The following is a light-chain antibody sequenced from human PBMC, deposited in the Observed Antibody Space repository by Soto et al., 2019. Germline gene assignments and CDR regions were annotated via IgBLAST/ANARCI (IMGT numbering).Light chain of an antibody. CDR2: VGTGGIVG. Sequence: QSVLTQPPSASASLGASVTLTCTLSSGYSNYKVDWYQQRPGKGPRFVLRVGTGGIVGSKGDGIPDRFSVLGSVLNRYLTIKNIQEEDESDYHCGADHGSGSNFVLVFGGGTQLTVL. V-gene: IGLV9-49*01. J-gene: IGLJ2*01. CDR3: GADHGSGSNFVLV. CDR1: SGYSNYK.